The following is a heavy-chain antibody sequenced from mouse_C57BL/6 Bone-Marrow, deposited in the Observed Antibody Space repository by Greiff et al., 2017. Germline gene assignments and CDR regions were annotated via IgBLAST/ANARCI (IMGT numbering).Heavy chain of an antibody. D-gene: IGHD2-2*01. CDR3: ARGGKKSRWLRRAMDY. CDR1: GYTFTSYW. CDR2: IYPGSGST. V-gene: IGHV1-55*01. J-gene: IGHJ4*01. Sequence: QVQLQQPGAELVKPGASVKMSCKASGYTFTSYWITWVKQRPGQGLEWIGDIYPGSGSTYYNEKFKSKATLTVDPSSSTAYMQLSSLTSEDSAVYYCARGGKKSRWLRRAMDYWGQGTSVTVSS.